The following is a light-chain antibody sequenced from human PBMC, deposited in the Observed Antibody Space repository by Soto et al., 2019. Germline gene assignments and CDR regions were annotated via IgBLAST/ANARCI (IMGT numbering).Light chain of an antibody. Sequence: IVWTQSPATLSLSPGERATLSCRASQSVSSYLAWSQQKPGQAPRLLIYDASNRATGIPARFSGSGSGTVFALTISSLEPEDFAVYYCQQRSNWPLFTFGPGTKVDIK. CDR3: QQRSNWPLFT. V-gene: IGKV3-11*01. CDR1: QSVSSY. CDR2: DAS. J-gene: IGKJ3*01.